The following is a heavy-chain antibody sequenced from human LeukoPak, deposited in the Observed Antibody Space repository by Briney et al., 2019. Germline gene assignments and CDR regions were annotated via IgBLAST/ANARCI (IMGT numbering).Heavy chain of an antibody. CDR2: ISWNSGSI. CDR1: GFTFDDYA. D-gene: IGHD6-19*01. Sequence: PGGSLRLSCAASGFTFDDYAMHWVRQAPGKGLEWVSGISWNSGSIGYADSVKGRFTISRDNAKNSLYLQMNSLRAEDTALYYCAKDRIAVAAGRHSTFDYWGQGTLVTVSS. J-gene: IGHJ4*02. CDR3: AKDRIAVAAGRHSTFDY. V-gene: IGHV3-9*01.